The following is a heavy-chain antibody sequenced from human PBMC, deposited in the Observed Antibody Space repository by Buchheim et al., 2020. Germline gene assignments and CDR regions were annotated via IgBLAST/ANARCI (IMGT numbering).Heavy chain of an antibody. D-gene: IGHD1-26*01. J-gene: IGHJ4*02. CDR2: IHLNGKT. V-gene: IGHV4-4*02. CDR1: GASIDIDNW. Sequence: QIQLEESGPRLVEPSGTLSLTCAVSGASIDIDNWWSWVRQPPGKGLEWIGEIHLNGKTNYHPSLRSRGAISMDKSKNHPSLNLYSVSAADTAVYYCAREGAMPYVPGGYWGQGAL. CDR3: AREGAMPYVPGGY.